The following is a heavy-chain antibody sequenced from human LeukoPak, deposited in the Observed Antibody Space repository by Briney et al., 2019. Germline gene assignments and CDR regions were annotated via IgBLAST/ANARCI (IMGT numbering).Heavy chain of an antibody. V-gene: IGHV5-51*01. CDR3: ARSWHYGSGSYYTFHTNWFDP. Sequence: GESLKISCKGSGYSFTSYWIGWVRQMPGKGLEWMGIIYPGDSDTRYSPSFQGQVTISADKSISTAYLQWSSLKASDTAMYYCARSWHYGSGSYYTFHTNWFDPWGQGTLVTVSS. D-gene: IGHD3-10*01. CDR2: IYPGDSDT. CDR1: GYSFTSYW. J-gene: IGHJ5*02.